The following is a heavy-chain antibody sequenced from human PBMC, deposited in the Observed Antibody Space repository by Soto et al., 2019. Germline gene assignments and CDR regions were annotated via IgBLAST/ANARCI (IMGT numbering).Heavy chain of an antibody. CDR1: GFRFSDYA. Sequence: PGGSLRLSCAASGFRFSDYAMNWVRQAPGKGLEWVSAISGSGAYTYYADSVRGHFIISRDNSRDSLHLQMSGLTVDDTAVYFCAKSPLVNCSGPSCHSPFDSWGQGTPVTVSS. CDR3: AKSPLVNCSGPSCHSPFDS. J-gene: IGHJ4*02. CDR2: ISGSGAYT. V-gene: IGHV3-23*01. D-gene: IGHD2-15*01.